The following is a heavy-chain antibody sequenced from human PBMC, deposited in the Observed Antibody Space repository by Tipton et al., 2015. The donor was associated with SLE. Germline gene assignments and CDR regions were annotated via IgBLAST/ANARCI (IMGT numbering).Heavy chain of an antibody. J-gene: IGHJ4*02. Sequence: SLRLSCAASGFTFSSYSMNWVRQAPGKGLEWVAFIRYDGSNKYYADSVRGRFTISRDNSKNALYLQMNSLRVEDTAVYYCARDLKGRVGIVDYWGQGTLVTVSS. V-gene: IGHV3-30*02. CDR3: ARDLKGRVGIVDY. D-gene: IGHD2-21*01. CDR2: IRYDGSNK. CDR1: GFTFSSYS.